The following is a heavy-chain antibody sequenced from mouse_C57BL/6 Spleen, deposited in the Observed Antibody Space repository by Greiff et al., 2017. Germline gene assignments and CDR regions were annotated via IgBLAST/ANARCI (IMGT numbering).Heavy chain of an antibody. CDR2: ISYSGST. D-gene: IGHD2-1*01. V-gene: IGHV3-1*01. J-gene: IGHJ2*01. Sequence: EVQRVESGPGMVKPSQSLSLTCTVTGYSITSGYDWHWIRHFPGNKLEWMGYISYSGSTNYNPSLKSRISITHDTSKNHFFLKLNSVTTEDTATYYCARAAIYYGNRYYFDYWGQGTTLTVSS. CDR3: ARAAIYYGNRYYFDY. CDR1: GYSITSGYD.